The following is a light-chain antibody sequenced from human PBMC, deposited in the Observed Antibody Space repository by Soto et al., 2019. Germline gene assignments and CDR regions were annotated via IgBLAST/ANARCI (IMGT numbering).Light chain of an antibody. CDR3: QQYNDYSPYT. J-gene: IGKJ2*01. CDR2: DAS. V-gene: IGKV1-5*01. CDR1: QNIGSW. Sequence: DIQMTQSPSTLSASVGDSVSVTCRASQNIGSWLAWYQQKPGKAPKLLISDASNLESGVPSRFSGWGSGTDFILTIDSVQSDDFATYFCQQYNDYSPYTFGQGTKLEI.